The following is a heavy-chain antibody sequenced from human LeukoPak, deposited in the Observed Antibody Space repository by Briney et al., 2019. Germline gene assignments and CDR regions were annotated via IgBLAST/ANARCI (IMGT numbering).Heavy chain of an antibody. Sequence: GSLRLSCAASGFTFSSNSKTWVRQTPGKGLEWVSGISGSGDSTYYADSVKGRFTISRDNSRNTLYLQMSSLRAEDTAVYYCAKWSGFGDDWGQGTLVTVSS. J-gene: IGHJ4*02. CDR3: AKWSGFGDD. CDR2: ISGSGDST. CDR1: GFTFSSNS. V-gene: IGHV3-23*01. D-gene: IGHD3-10*01.